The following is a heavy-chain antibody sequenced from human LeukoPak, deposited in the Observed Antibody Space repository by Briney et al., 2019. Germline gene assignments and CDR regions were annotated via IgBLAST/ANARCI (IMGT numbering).Heavy chain of an antibody. CDR1: GFTFDDYA. CDR3: AKGTHDYGGNSEYYFDY. V-gene: IGHV3-9*03. J-gene: IGHJ4*02. CDR2: ISWNSGSI. D-gene: IGHD4-23*01. Sequence: PGGSLRLSCAASGFTFDDYAMHWVRQAPGKGLEWVSGISWNSGSIGCADSVKGRFTISRDNAKNSLYLQMNSLRAEDMALYYCAKGTHDYGGNSEYYFDYWGQGTLVTVSS.